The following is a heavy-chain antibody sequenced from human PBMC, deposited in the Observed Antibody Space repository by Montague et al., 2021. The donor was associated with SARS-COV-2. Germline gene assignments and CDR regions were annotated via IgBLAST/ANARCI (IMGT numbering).Heavy chain of an antibody. CDR3: VRVPFVGRPFMNYYYGRDV. J-gene: IGHJ6*02. CDR2: IYYSGNT. Sequence: SETLSLTCTVSGGSISSYYWSWIRQPPGKGLEWIGYIYYSGNTNYNPSLKSRVTISVDTSKNQFSLKLSSVTAADTAVYYCVRVPFVGRPFMNYYYGRDVGGQGTRVTFSS. D-gene: IGHD3-16*01. V-gene: IGHV4-59*01. CDR1: GGSISSYY.